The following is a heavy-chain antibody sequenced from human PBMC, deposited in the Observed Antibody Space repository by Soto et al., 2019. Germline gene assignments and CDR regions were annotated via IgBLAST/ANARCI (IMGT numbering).Heavy chain of an antibody. CDR1: GFTFSSYG. V-gene: IGHV3-30*18. D-gene: IGHD6-13*01. J-gene: IGHJ4*02. Sequence: LRLSCAASGFTFSSYGMHWVRQAPGKGLEWVAVISYDGSNKYYADSVKGRFTISRDNSKNTLYLQMNSLRAEDTAVYYCAKVPKSYSSSWPPGYWGQGTLVTVS. CDR3: AKVPKSYSSSWPPGY. CDR2: ISYDGSNK.